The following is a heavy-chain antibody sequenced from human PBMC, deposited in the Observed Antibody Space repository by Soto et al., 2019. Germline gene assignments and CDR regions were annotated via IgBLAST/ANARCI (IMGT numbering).Heavy chain of an antibody. Sequence: GGSLRLSCSASGFTFSSFAMSWVRQAPGKGLEWVSVISDSGGSTYYADSVRGRFTISRDNSKSTVYLQMNSLRGDDTAIYYCAKAISGYYAPPDYWGQGTQVTVSS. V-gene: IGHV3-23*01. CDR3: AKAISGYYAPPDY. CDR2: ISDSGGST. CDR1: GFTFSSFA. J-gene: IGHJ4*02. D-gene: IGHD3-22*01.